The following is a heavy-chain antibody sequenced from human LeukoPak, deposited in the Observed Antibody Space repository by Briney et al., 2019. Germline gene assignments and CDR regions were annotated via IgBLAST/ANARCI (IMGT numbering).Heavy chain of an antibody. V-gene: IGHV4-39*07. Sequence: SETLSLTCTVSGGSISSSSYYWGWIRQPPGKGLEWIGSIYYSGSTYYNPSLKSRVTISVYTSKNQFSLKLSSVTAADTAVYYCARANYGSGSYYKTLDWFDPWGQGTLVTVSS. D-gene: IGHD3-10*01. CDR1: GGSISSSSYY. CDR3: ARANYGSGSYYKTLDWFDP. CDR2: IYYSGST. J-gene: IGHJ5*02.